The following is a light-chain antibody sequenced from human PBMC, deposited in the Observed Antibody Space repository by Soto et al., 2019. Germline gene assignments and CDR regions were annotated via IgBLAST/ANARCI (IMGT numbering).Light chain of an antibody. CDR3: STWDDSLNGWV. CDR2: AND. CDR1: SSNIGTKT. V-gene: IGLV1-44*01. Sequence: QSVLTQPPSASGTPGQGVTISCSGSSSNIGTKTVNWYKLLPGTAPKVIIYANDQRPSGVPDRFSGSKSGTSASLAISGLQSEEEADYFCSTWDDSLNGWVFGGGTKLTVL. J-gene: IGLJ3*02.